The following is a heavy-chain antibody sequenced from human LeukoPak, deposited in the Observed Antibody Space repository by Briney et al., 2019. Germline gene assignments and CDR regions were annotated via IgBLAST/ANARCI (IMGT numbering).Heavy chain of an antibody. D-gene: IGHD4-11*01. CDR3: ARDSRQQLFDY. V-gene: IGHV3-48*03. J-gene: IGHJ4*02. Sequence: GGSLRLSCAASGFTFSSYEMNWVRQTPGKGLEWLSYISSSGGTIYYADSVKGRFTISRDNAKSSLYLQMNGLRADDTAVYYCARDSRQQLFDYWGQGTLVTVSS. CDR1: GFTFSSYE. CDR2: ISSSGGTI.